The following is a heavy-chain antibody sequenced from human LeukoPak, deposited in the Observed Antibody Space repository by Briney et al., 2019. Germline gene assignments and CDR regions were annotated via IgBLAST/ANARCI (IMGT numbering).Heavy chain of an antibody. V-gene: IGHV3-7*01. Sequence: GGSLRLSCAVSGFTFSSYWMTWVRQAPGKGLEWVANIKEDGGEKYYVDSVKGRFTISRDNAKNSLYLQMNSLRDKDTAVYYCAKYRPLAGLEYWGQGTLVTVSS. CDR2: IKEDGGEK. J-gene: IGHJ4*02. CDR3: AKYRPLAGLEY. CDR1: GFTFSSYW. D-gene: IGHD6-19*01.